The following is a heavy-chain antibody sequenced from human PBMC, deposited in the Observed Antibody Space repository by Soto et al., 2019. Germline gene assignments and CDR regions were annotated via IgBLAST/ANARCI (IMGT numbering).Heavy chain of an antibody. V-gene: IGHV3-23*01. CDR3: AKTQFEVVVAATYDMDV. Sequence: EVQLLESGGGLVQPGGSLRLSCAASGFTFSSYAMSWVRQAPGTGLEWVSAISGSGGSTYYADSVKGRFTISRDNSKNTLYLQMNSLRAEDTAVYYCAKTQFEVVVAATYDMDVWGKGTTVTVSS. D-gene: IGHD2-15*01. J-gene: IGHJ6*03. CDR1: GFTFSSYA. CDR2: ISGSGGST.